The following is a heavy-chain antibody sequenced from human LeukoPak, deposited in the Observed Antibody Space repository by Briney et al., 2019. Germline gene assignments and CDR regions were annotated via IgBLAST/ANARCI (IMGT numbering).Heavy chain of an antibody. CDR3: ARVILGDPGAFDS. Sequence: SQTLSLTCAISGDSVSDNSVAWNWIRQSPSRGLEWLGRTYYRSKWFNDYADSVKSRVTINPDTSKNQFSLHLNSVTPEDTAVYYCARVILGDPGAFDSWGQGTLVTVSS. D-gene: IGHD2-15*01. CDR1: GDSVSDNSVA. V-gene: IGHV6-1*01. J-gene: IGHJ4*02. CDR2: TYYRSKWFN.